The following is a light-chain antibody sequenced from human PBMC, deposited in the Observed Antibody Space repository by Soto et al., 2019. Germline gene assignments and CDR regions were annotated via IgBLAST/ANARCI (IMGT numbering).Light chain of an antibody. V-gene: IGLV2-14*01. CDR3: SSYTVRNTLVL. CDR2: EVS. CDR1: SSDVGGYNF. Sequence: QSALTQPASVSGSPGQSITISCTGTSSDVGGYNFVSWYQQHPGKAPRLIIYEVSSRPSGVSYRFYGSKSGNTASLTFSGLQAEDEADYYCSSYTVRNTLVLFGGGTELTVL. J-gene: IGLJ3*02.